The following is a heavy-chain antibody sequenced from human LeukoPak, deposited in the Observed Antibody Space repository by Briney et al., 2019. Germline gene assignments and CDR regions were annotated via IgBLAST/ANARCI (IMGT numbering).Heavy chain of an antibody. CDR3: GTDLSSGWYLGY. V-gene: IGHV1-24*01. CDR2: FYPEDGET. J-gene: IGHJ4*02. D-gene: IGHD6-19*01. CDR1: GYTLTELS. Sequence: ASVKVSCQVSGYTLTELSMHWVRQAPGKGLEWMGGFYPEDGETNYAQKFQGRVTMTEDTSTDTAYMELSSLRAEDTAVYYCGTDLSSGWYLGYWGQGTLVTVSS.